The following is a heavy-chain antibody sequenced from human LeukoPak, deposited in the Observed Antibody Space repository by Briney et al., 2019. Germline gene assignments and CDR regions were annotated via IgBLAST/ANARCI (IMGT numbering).Heavy chain of an antibody. V-gene: IGHV4-59*01. J-gene: IGHJ6*04. Sequence: SETLSLTCTISGVSFNSNYWTWRRQPPGRGLEWIGYVYYNGNTDYHPSLKSRVSILVGTSKNQFSLKLNPVTAADTAVYYCARGYCGGDCKYYDFYFFDVWGKGATVTVSS. CDR3: ARGYCGGDCKYYDFYFFDV. CDR2: VYYNGNT. D-gene: IGHD2-21*01. CDR1: GVSFNSNY.